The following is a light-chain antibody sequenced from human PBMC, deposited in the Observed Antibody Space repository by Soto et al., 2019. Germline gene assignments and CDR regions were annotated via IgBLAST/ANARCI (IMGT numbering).Light chain of an antibody. CDR3: QHYSSSPPAIT. Sequence: EIVLTQSPGTLSLSPGERATLSCRASQSVTSGYLAWYQQQPNQAPRLLIYGASYRATDIPDRFSGGGSGTDFTLTISRLEPEHFAVYYCQHYSSSPPAITFGQGTRLEIK. J-gene: IGKJ5*01. CDR2: GAS. V-gene: IGKV3-20*01. CDR1: QSVTSGY.